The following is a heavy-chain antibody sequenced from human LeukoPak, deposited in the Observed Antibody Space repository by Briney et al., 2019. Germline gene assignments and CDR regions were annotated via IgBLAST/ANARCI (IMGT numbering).Heavy chain of an antibody. CDR1: GFTFSSYG. Sequence: GGSLRLSCAASGFTFSSYGMHWVRQAPGKGLEWVAVISYDGSNKYYADSVKGRFTISRDNSKNTLYLQMNSLRAEDTAVYYCAKDPVRYYYDSYYFDYWGQGTLVTVSS. V-gene: IGHV3-30*18. CDR2: ISYDGSNK. CDR3: AKDPVRYYYDSYYFDY. J-gene: IGHJ4*02. D-gene: IGHD3-22*01.